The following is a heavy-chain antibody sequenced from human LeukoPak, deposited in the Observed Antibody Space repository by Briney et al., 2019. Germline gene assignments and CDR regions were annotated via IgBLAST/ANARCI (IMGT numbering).Heavy chain of an antibody. CDR2: ISSSSSYI. D-gene: IGHD3-10*01. J-gene: IGHJ6*02. CDR1: GLTLSSYS. V-gene: IGHV3-21*01. Sequence: PGGSLRLSCAASGLTLSSYSMNWVRQAPGKGLEWVSSISSSSSYIYYADSVKGRFTISRDNAKNSLYLQMNSLRAEDTAVYYCARDLAGYYGMDVWGQGTTVTVSS. CDR3: ARDLAGYYGMDV.